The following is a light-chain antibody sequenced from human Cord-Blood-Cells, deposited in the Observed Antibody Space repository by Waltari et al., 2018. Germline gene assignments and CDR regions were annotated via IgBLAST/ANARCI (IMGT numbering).Light chain of an antibody. V-gene: IGKV1-39*01. CDR1: HGISSY. Sequence: DIQMTQSPSSLSASVGDRVTITCRASHGISSYLNWYQQKPGKAPKLLIYAASSLQSGVPSRFSGSGSGTDFTLTISSLQPEDFATYYCQQSYSTPFTFGPGTKVDIK. CDR3: QQSYSTPFT. CDR2: AAS. J-gene: IGKJ3*01.